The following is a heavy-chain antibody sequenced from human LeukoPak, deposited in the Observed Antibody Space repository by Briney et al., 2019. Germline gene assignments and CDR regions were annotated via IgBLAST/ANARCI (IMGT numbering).Heavy chain of an antibody. CDR3: ARLRFGLNWFDP. CDR1: GYTFTSYG. Sequence: ASVKVSCKASGYTFTSYGISWVRQAPGQGLEWMGWISAYNGNTNYAQKLQGRVTMTTDTSTSTAYMELRSLRSDDTAVYYCARLRFGLNWFDPWAREPWSPSPQ. CDR2: ISAYNGNT. J-gene: IGHJ5*02. D-gene: IGHD3/OR15-3a*01. V-gene: IGHV1-18*01.